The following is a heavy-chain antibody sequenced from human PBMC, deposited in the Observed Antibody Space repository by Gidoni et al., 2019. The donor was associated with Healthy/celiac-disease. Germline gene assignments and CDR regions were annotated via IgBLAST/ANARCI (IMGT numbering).Heavy chain of an antibody. J-gene: IGHJ6*03. CDR1: GFTFSSYS. V-gene: IGHV3-48*02. Sequence: EVQLVESGGGLVQPGGSLRLSCAASGFTFSSYSMNWVRQAPGKGLEWVSYISSSSSTIYYADSVKGRCTISRDNAKNSLYLQMNSLRDEDTAVYYCARVPPRQLWLQAIYYMDVWGKGTTVTVSS. CDR2: ISSSSSTI. D-gene: IGHD5-18*01. CDR3: ARVPPRQLWLQAIYYMDV.